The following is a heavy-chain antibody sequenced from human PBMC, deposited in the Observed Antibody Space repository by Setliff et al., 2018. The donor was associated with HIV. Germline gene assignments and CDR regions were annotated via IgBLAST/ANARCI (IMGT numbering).Heavy chain of an antibody. V-gene: IGHV4-59*11. CDR3: ATLPQGYDYFDY. CDR1: GASISNHY. Sequence: PSETLSLTCGVSGASISNHYWSWVRQSPGKGLEWLGYIYYTGSTNYNPSLKSRIAILLDTSKNQFSLKLNSVTAADTAVYYCATLPQGYDYFDYWGHGTLVTVSS. J-gene: IGHJ4*01. CDR2: IYYTGST. D-gene: IGHD3-3*01.